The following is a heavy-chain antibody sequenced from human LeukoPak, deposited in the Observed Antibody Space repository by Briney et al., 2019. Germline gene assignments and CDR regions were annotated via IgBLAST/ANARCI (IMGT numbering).Heavy chain of an antibody. D-gene: IGHD5-24*01. CDR3: ARTAEMSTMD. CDR1: GVTFSNYA. J-gene: IGHJ4*02. CDR2: ISGSGGST. Sequence: QPGGSLRLSCAASGVTFSNYAMSWVRQAPGKVLEWVSAISGSGGSTYYADSVKGRFTISRDNSVNTLYLQMNSLRAEDTAVYYCARTAEMSTMDWGQGTLVTVSS. V-gene: IGHV3-23*01.